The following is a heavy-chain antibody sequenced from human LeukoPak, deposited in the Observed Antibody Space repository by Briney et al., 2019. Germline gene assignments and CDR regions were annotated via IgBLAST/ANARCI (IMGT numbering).Heavy chain of an antibody. CDR3: LGAFDF. J-gene: IGHJ3*01. Sequence: PGGSLRLSCAASGFIFSTYSMSWVRQAPGKGLEWVSSISSSSSYIHYADSVKGRFTISRDNAQNSLYLQMNSLRVEDTAVYYCLGAFDFWGQGTMVTVSS. CDR2: ISSSSSYI. V-gene: IGHV3-21*01. CDR1: GFIFSTYS.